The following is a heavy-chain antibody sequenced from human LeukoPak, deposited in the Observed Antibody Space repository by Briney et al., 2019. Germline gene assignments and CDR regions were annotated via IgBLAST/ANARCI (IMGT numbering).Heavy chain of an antibody. D-gene: IGHD3-10*01. CDR1: GFIFSSYS. Sequence: QSGGSLRLSCTASGFIFSSYSMSWVRQAPGKGLVWVSRINSDGSSTSYADSVKGRFTISRDNAKNTLYLQMNSLRAEDTAVYYCARDRYYGSGSYYNWFDPWGQGTLVTVSS. CDR2: INSDGSST. V-gene: IGHV3-74*01. J-gene: IGHJ5*02. CDR3: ARDRYYGSGSYYNWFDP.